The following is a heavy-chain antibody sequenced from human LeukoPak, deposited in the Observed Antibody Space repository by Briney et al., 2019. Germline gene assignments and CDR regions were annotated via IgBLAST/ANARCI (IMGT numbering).Heavy chain of an antibody. Sequence: VSVKVSCKASGYTFTGYYMHWVRQAPGQGLEWMGWINPNSGGTNYAQKFQGRVTMTRDTSISTAYMELSRLRSDDTAVYYCARGPDYYYYMDVWGKGTTVTVSS. CDR2: INPNSGGT. V-gene: IGHV1-2*02. CDR1: GYTFTGYY. J-gene: IGHJ6*03. CDR3: ARGPDYYYYMDV.